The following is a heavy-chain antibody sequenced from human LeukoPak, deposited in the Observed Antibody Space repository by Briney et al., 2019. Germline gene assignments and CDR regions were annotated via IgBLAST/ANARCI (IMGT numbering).Heavy chain of an antibody. D-gene: IGHD2-21*01. CDR1: GYTFTSYD. CDR2: MNPNSGDT. CDR3: SRSVRNGHIDY. J-gene: IGHJ4*02. V-gene: IGHV1-8*03. Sequence: ASVKVSCKASGYTFTSYDINWVRQAAGQGLEWMGWMNPNSGDTGYAQRFQGKLTITRDTSISTAYMELSSLRSEDTAVYYCSRSVRNGHIDYWGQGTLVTVSS.